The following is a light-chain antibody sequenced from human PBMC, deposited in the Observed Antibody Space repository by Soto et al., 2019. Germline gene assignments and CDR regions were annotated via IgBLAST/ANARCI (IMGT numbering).Light chain of an antibody. Sequence: SVLTQPPSVSGSPGQSVTISCTGTSSDVGSYNRVSWYQQPPGTAPKLMIYEVSNRPSGVPDRFSGSKSGSTASLTISGLQAEDEADYYCSSYTSSSTYVFGTGTKVTVL. CDR2: EVS. V-gene: IGLV2-18*02. CDR1: SSDVGSYNR. CDR3: SSYTSSSTYV. J-gene: IGLJ1*01.